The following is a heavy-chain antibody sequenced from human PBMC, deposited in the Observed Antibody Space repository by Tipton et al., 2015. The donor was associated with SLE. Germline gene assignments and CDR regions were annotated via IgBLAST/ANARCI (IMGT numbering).Heavy chain of an antibody. CDR2: ISSSGSTI. CDR1: GFTFSDYY. V-gene: IGHV3-11*04. Sequence: SLRLSCAASGFTFSDYYMSWIRQAPGKGLEWVSYISSSGSTIYYADSVKGRFTISRDNAKNSLYLQMNSLRAEDTAVYYCARSSRFLEWLWVDYWGQGTLVTVSS. D-gene: IGHD3-3*01. J-gene: IGHJ4*02. CDR3: ARSSRFLEWLWVDY.